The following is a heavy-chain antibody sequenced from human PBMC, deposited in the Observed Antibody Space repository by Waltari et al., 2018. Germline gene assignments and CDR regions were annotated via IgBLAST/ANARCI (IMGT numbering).Heavy chain of an antibody. V-gene: IGHV3-73*01. CDR2: IRSKANSYAT. CDR1: GFTFSGSA. CDR3: ASLNWYFDL. Sequence: EVQLVESGGGFVQPGGSLRLSCAASGFTFSGSAMHWVRQASGKGLEWVGRIRSKANSYATAYAVSVKGRFTISRDNAKNSLYMQMNSLRAEDTAVYYCASLNWYFDLWGRGTLVTVSS. J-gene: IGHJ2*01.